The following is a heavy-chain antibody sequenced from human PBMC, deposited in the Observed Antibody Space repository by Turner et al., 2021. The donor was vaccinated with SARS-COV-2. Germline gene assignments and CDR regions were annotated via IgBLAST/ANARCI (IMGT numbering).Heavy chain of an antibody. V-gene: IGHV3-21*01. Sequence: EVQLVESGGGLVKPGGSLRLSCAASGFTFSIYSMNWVRQAPGKGLEWVSSMTGRSGYIYYADSVKGRFTISRDNAKTSLYLQMNSLRAEDTAVYYCARVFPTDSSVWYRYYYYYGMDVWGQGTTVTVSS. CDR1: GFTFSIYS. J-gene: IGHJ6*02. CDR2: MTGRSGYI. D-gene: IGHD6-19*01. CDR3: ARVFPTDSSVWYRYYYYYGMDV.